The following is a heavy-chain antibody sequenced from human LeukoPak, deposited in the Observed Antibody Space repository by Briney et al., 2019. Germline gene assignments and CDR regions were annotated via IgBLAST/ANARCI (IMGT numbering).Heavy chain of an antibody. CDR2: IYYSGST. CDR3: ARWPLGGGYSRDAFDI. D-gene: IGHD3-22*01. J-gene: IGHJ3*02. Sequence: SETLSLTCTVSGGFISSYYWSWIRQPPGKGLEWIGYIYYSGSTNYNPSLKSRVTISVDTSKNQFSLKLSSVTAADTAVYYCARWPLGGGYSRDAFDIWGQGTMVTVSS. V-gene: IGHV4-59*01. CDR1: GGFISSYY.